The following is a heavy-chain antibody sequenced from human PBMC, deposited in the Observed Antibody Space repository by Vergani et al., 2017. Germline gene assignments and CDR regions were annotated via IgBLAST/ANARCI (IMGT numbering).Heavy chain of an antibody. Sequence: QVQLVQSGAEVKKPGSSVKVSCKASGGTFSSYAISWVRQAPGQGLEWMGGIIPIFGTANYAQKFQGRVTITADKSTSTAYMELSSLRSEDTAVYYCAGVASVVAASGVGWFDPWGQGTLVTVSS. CDR2: IIPIFGTA. V-gene: IGHV1-69*06. CDR3: AGVASVVAASGVGWFDP. CDR1: GGTFSSYA. D-gene: IGHD2-15*01. J-gene: IGHJ5*02.